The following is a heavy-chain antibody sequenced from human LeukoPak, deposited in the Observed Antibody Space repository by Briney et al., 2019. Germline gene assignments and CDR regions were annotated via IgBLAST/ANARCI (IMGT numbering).Heavy chain of an antibody. CDR3: ARRGIPVAGTAYFDL. D-gene: IGHD6-19*01. J-gene: IGHJ2*01. Sequence: ASVKVSCKASGYSFTGYYMHWVRQAPGQGLEWMGWIYPKSGATNYAQKFRGRVTMSRDTSINTVCMEVTRLRSDDTAMYYCARRGIPVAGTAYFDLWGRGTLVTVSS. V-gene: IGHV1-2*02. CDR2: IYPKSGAT. CDR1: GYSFTGYY.